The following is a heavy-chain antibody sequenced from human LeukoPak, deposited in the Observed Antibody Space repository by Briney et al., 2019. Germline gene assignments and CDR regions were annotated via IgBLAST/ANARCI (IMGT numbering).Heavy chain of an antibody. D-gene: IGHD6-13*01. CDR2: IYYSGST. CDR3: ARHQAAAGVDY. J-gene: IGHJ4*02. V-gene: IGHV4-39*01. CDR1: GGSISSSSYY. Sequence: RSETLSLTCTVSGGSISSSSYYWGWIRQPPGKGLEWIGSIYYSGSTYYNPSLKSRVTISVDTSKNQFSLKLSSVTAADTAVYYCARHQAAAGVDYWGQGTLVTVSS.